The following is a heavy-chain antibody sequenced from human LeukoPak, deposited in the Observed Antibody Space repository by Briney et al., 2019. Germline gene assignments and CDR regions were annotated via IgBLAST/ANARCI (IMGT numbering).Heavy chain of an antibody. V-gene: IGHV4-61*02. D-gene: IGHD5-12*01. J-gene: IGHJ4*02. Sequence: TLSLTCTVSDGSISSGSYYWSWIRQPAGKGLEWIGRIYTSGSTNYNPSLKSRVTISVDTSKNQFSLKLSSVTAADTAVYYCAREKMSGYDRFSGDYFDYWGQGTLVTVSS. CDR3: AREKMSGYDRFSGDYFDY. CDR2: IYTSGST. CDR1: DGSISSGSYY.